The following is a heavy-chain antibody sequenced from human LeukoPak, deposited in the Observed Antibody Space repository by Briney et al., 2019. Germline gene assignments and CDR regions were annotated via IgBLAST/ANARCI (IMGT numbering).Heavy chain of an antibody. CDR3: ASITFGGVTSRDFDY. D-gene: IGHD3-16*01. V-gene: IGHV1-2*02. J-gene: IGHJ4*02. Sequence: GASVKVSCKASGYTFTGYYMHWVRQAPGQGLEWMGWINPNSGGTNNAQKFQGRVTMTRDTSISTAYMELSRLRSDDTAVYFCASITFGGVTSRDFDYWGQGSLVTVSS. CDR2: INPNSGGT. CDR1: GYTFTGYY.